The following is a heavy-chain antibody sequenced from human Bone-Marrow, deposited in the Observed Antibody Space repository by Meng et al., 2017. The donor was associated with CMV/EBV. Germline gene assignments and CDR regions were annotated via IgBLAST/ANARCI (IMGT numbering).Heavy chain of an antibody. V-gene: IGHV4-34*01. D-gene: IGHD3-3*01. CDR2: INHSGST. CDR1: GGSFSGYY. CDR3: ALTPLGYYDFWSGIRPHFDY. J-gene: IGHJ4*02. Sequence: SETLSLTCAVYGGSFSGYYWSWIRQPPGKGLEWIGEINHSGSTNYNPSLKSRVTISVDTSKNQFSLKLSSVTAADTAVYYCALTPLGYYDFWSGIRPHFDYWGQGNLVNVAS.